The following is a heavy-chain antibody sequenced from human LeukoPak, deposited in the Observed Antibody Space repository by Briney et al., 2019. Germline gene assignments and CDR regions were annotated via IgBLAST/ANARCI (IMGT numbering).Heavy chain of an antibody. J-gene: IGHJ4*02. CDR3: AKGYYGDYIFDY. CDR2: ISWNSGSI. D-gene: IGHD4-17*01. Sequence: GGSLRLSCAASGFTFDDYAMPWVRQAPGKGLEWVSGISWNSGSIGYADSVKGRFTISRDNAKNSLYLQMNSLRAEDTALYYCAKGYYGDYIFDYWGQGTLVTVSS. V-gene: IGHV3-9*01. CDR1: GFTFDDYA.